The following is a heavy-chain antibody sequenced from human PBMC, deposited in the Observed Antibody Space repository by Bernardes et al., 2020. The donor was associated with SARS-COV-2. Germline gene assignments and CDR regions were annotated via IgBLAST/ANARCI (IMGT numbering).Heavy chain of an antibody. Sequence: GGSLRLSCAASGFTFSSYAMHWVRQAPGKGLEWVAVISYDGSNKYYADSVKGRFTISRDNSKNTLYLQMNSLRAEDTAVYYCATGEDWNDHPANFDYWGQGTLVTVSS. V-gene: IGHV3-30-3*01. D-gene: IGHD1-1*01. J-gene: IGHJ4*02. CDR2: ISYDGSNK. CDR3: ATGEDWNDHPANFDY. CDR1: GFTFSSYA.